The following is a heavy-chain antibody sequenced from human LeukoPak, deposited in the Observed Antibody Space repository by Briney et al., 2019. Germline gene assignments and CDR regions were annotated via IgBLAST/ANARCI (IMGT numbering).Heavy chain of an antibody. D-gene: IGHD2-8*01. Sequence: GASVKVSCKASGYTFTGYYIHWVRQAPGQGLEWMGWINPNSGGTNYAQKFQGRVTMTRDTSISTAYMELSRLRSDDTAVYYCAREKEYAKLVDIWGQGTMVTVSS. CDR2: INPNSGGT. V-gene: IGHV1-2*02. CDR1: GYTFTGYY. J-gene: IGHJ3*02. CDR3: AREKEYAKLVDI.